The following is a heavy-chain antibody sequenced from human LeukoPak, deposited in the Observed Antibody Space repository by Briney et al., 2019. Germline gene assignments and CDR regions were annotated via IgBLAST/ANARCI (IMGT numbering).Heavy chain of an antibody. CDR3: ARARFLESYFDY. J-gene: IGHJ4*02. D-gene: IGHD3-3*01. V-gene: IGHV3-48*01. CDR2: ITSSSSTI. Sequence: GGSLRLSCAASGFTFNDYSMNWVRQAPGKGLEWVSYITSSSSTIYYTDSVKGRFTISRDNAKNSLYLQMNSLRAEDAAMYYCARARFLESYFDYWGQGTLVAVSS. CDR1: GFTFNDYS.